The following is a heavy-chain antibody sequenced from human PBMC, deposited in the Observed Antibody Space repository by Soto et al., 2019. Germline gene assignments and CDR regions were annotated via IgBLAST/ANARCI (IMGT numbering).Heavy chain of an antibody. V-gene: IGHV4-59*01. D-gene: IGHD3-3*01. J-gene: IGHJ5*02. CDR2: IYSSGST. CDR1: GGSISSYY. Sequence: SETLSLTCTVSGGSISSYYWSWIRQPPGKGLEWIGYIYSSGSTKYNPSLKSRVTTSVDTSKNQLSLTLSSVTAAYTAVYYCARGITIFGVIWFDPWGQGTLVTVSS. CDR3: ARGITIFGVIWFDP.